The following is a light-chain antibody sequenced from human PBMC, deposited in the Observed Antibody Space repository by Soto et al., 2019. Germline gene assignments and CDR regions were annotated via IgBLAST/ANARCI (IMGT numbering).Light chain of an antibody. CDR2: DAS. CDR1: QGVSSY. V-gene: IGKV3-11*01. Sequence: EIVLTQSPATLSLSPGERATLSCRASQGVSSYLAWYQQKPGQAPRLLIYDASNRATGIPARFSGSGSGTDFTLTISSLEPEDFAVYYCHQYGSSLGTFGQGTKVDIK. J-gene: IGKJ2*01. CDR3: HQYGSSLGT.